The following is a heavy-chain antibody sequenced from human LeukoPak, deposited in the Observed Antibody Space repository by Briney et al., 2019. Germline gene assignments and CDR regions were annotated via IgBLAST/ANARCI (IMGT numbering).Heavy chain of an antibody. CDR3: ASSSLTGGSTYYFDY. CDR1: GSTFSSYA. V-gene: IGHV1-69*01. CDR2: IIPIFGTA. J-gene: IGHJ4*02. D-gene: IGHD6-13*01. Sequence: SVKVSCKASGSTFSSYAISWVRQAPGQGLEWMGGIIPIFGTANYAQKFQGRVTITADESTSTAYMELSSLRSEDTAVYYCASSSLTGGSTYYFDYWGQGTLVTVSS.